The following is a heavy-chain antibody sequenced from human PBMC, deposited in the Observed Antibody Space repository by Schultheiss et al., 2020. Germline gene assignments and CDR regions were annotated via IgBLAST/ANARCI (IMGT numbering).Heavy chain of an antibody. D-gene: IGHD6-19*01. CDR3: AREGGDSSGKGAFDI. Sequence: GGSLRLSCAASGFTFSSYWMHWVRQVPGKGLVWVSAISGSGGSTYYADSVKGRFTISRDNAKNSLYLQMNSLRVEDTAVYYCAREGGDSSGKGAFDIWGQGTMVT. CDR1: GFTFSSYW. CDR2: ISGSGGST. V-gene: IGHV3-21*04. J-gene: IGHJ3*02.